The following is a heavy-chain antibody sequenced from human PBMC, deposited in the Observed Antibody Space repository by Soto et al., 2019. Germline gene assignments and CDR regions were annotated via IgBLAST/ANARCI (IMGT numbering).Heavy chain of an antibody. CDR1: GGSIRTSDYY. CDR3: AREDRFDVVGPSGN. J-gene: IGHJ1*01. Sequence: QLQLQESGPGLVKPSETLSLTCTVSGGSIRTSDYYWAWIRQAPGKGLEWLGSLYYTGTTFNNPSLTSRVTISIDTSNNKFSLRVTSVTAADTGVYYCAREDRFDVVGPSGNWGQGALVTVSS. CDR2: LYYTGTT. V-gene: IGHV4-39*02. D-gene: IGHD1-26*01.